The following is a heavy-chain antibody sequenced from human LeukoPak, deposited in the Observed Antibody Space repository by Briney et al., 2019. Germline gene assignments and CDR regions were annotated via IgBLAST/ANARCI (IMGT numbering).Heavy chain of an antibody. V-gene: IGHV3-21*01. D-gene: IGHD6-19*01. CDR2: ISSSNSFK. Sequence: PGGSLRLSCAASGFPFDTYPMNWVRQAPGKGLEWVASISSSNSFKNYADSVKGRFTISRDNAQNSLCLQMSSLRAEDTGLYYCATMGEQWLLKDIWGQGTMVIVSS. CDR1: GFPFDTYP. CDR3: ATMGEQWLLKDI. J-gene: IGHJ3*02.